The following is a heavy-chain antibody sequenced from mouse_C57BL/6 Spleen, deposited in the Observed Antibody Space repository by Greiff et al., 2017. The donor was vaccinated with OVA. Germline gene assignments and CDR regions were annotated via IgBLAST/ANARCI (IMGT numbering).Heavy chain of an antibody. CDR3: ARGDDYAAMDY. CDR1: GFTFSDYG. V-gene: IGHV5-17*01. Sequence: EVQLVESGGGLVKPGGSLKLSCAASGFTFSDYGMHWVRQAPEEGLEWVAYISSGSSTIYYADTVKGRFTISRDNAKNTLFLQMTSLRSEDTAMYYCARGDDYAAMDYWGQGTSVTVSS. J-gene: IGHJ4*01. CDR2: ISSGSSTI.